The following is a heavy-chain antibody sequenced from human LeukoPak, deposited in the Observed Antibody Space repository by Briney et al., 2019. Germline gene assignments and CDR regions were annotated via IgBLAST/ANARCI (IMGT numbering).Heavy chain of an antibody. V-gene: IGHV4-34*01. D-gene: IGHD6-6*01. CDR1: GGSFSGYY. J-gene: IGHJ4*02. CDR3: AREIAARPIDY. Sequence: PSETLSLTCAVYGGSFSGYYWSWIRQPPGKGLEWIGEINHSGSTNYNPSLKSRVTISVDTSKNQFSLKLSSVTAADTAVYYCAREIAARPIDYWGQGTLVTVSS. CDR2: INHSGST.